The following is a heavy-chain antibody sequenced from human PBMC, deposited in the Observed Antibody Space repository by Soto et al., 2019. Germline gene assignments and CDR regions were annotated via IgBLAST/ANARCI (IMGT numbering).Heavy chain of an antibody. CDR1: GFTVTSNH. Sequence: EVQLVESGGGLFQPGGSLRLSCAASGFTVTSNHLSWVRQAPGKGLEWVSLIYSGSTTYYADSVRGRFTISRDNANNTLFLHMSSLRVEDTAVYYCARISYDYYSFYGMDVWGQGTTVTV. D-gene: IGHD3-3*01. CDR2: IYSGSTT. V-gene: IGHV3-53*01. J-gene: IGHJ6*02. CDR3: ARISYDYYSFYGMDV.